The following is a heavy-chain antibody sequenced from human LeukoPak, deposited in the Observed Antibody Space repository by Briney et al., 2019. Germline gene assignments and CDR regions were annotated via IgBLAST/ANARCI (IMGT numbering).Heavy chain of an antibody. J-gene: IGHJ3*02. D-gene: IGHD1-26*01. Sequence: SGTLSLTFTVSGGSISSYYWSWIRQPAGKGLEWIGRIYTSGSTNYNPSLKSRVTMSVDSSKNQFSLKLSSVTAADTAVYYCARWPYSGSWQIGAFDIWGQGTMVTVSS. CDR2: IYTSGST. V-gene: IGHV4-4*07. CDR3: ARWPYSGSWQIGAFDI. CDR1: GGSISSYY.